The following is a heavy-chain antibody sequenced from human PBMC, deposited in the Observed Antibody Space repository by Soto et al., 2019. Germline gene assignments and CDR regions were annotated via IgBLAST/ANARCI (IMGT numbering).Heavy chain of an antibody. CDR1: GFPFSTYP. Sequence: DVQLVESGGGLVQPGGSLRLSCAASGFPFSTYPMHWVRQAPGKGLEWISYINSASTTTFHADSVKGRFTVSRDNAKNSLCLQLTSLRHEYTSVYYCTRDLSHWGQGTLVTVSS. CDR3: TRDLSH. J-gene: IGHJ4*02. CDR2: INSASTTT. V-gene: IGHV3-48*02.